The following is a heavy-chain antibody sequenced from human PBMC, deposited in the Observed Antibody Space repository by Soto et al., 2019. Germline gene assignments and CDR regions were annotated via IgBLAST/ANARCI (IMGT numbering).Heavy chain of an antibody. CDR2: IYWNDDK. Sequence: SGPTLVNPTQTLTLTCTFSGFSLSTSGVGVGWIRQPPGKALEWLALIYWNDDKRYSPSLKSRLTITKDTSKNQVVLTMTNMDPVDTATYYCAHRAFQITYGYCSSTSCYRGWFDPWGQGTLVTVSS. D-gene: IGHD2-2*02. V-gene: IGHV2-5*01. CDR1: GFSLSTSGVG. J-gene: IGHJ5*02. CDR3: AHRAFQITYGYCSSTSCYRGWFDP.